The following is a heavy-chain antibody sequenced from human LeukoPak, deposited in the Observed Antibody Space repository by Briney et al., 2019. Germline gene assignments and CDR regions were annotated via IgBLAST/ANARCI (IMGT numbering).Heavy chain of an antibody. Sequence: GGSLRLSCAASGFTLSSYWMSWVRQAPGKGLKWVAHIKQDGSDKYYVDSVKGRFTISRDNAKNSLYLQMNSLRAEDTAVYYCARYATSSGSRWLEPWGQGTLVTVSS. CDR1: GFTLSSYW. CDR2: IKQDGSDK. CDR3: ARYATSSGSRWLEP. J-gene: IGHJ5*02. V-gene: IGHV3-7*01. D-gene: IGHD6-19*01.